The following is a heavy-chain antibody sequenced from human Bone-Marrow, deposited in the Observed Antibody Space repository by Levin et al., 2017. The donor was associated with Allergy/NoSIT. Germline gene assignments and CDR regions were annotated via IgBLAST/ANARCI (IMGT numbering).Heavy chain of an antibody. CDR1: GGSVSSGTYY. J-gene: IGHJ6*02. CDR3: ARNLSIVSGGNDYYYGMDV. V-gene: IGHV4-61*01. Sequence: SSETLSLTCSVSGGSVSSGTYYWSWIRRPPGKGLEWIGYINYRGVTKYNPSLKSRVSISVDTSKNEFSLKVTSVTAADTAVYYCARNLSIVSGGNDYYYGMDVWGQGTTVTVSS. CDR2: INYRGVT. D-gene: IGHD5/OR15-5a*01.